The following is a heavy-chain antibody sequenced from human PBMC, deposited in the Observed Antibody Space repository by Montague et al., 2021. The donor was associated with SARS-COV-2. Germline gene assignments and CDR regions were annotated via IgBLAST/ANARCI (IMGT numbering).Heavy chain of an antibody. Sequence: SETLSLTCTVSGGSIDSYYWSWLRQPPGKGLEWIGYIYYRGTTNYNPSLKSRVTISVDTSKNQVSLKLSSVTAADTAVYYCARGVWYSSSWYLAFEIWGQGTMVTVSS. CDR3: ARGVWYSSSWYLAFEI. CDR2: IYYRGTT. D-gene: IGHD6-13*01. CDR1: GGSIDSYY. J-gene: IGHJ3*02. V-gene: IGHV4-59*01.